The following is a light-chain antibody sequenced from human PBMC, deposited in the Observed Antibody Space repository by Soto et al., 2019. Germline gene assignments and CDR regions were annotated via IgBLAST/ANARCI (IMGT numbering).Light chain of an antibody. CDR1: QSVSSSY. V-gene: IGKV3-15*01. Sequence: EIVLTQYPGTLSLSPGERATLSCRASQSVSSSYLAWYQQKPGQAPGLLIFGASTRATGIPARFSGSGSGTEFTLTISSLQSEDFAVYYCQQYHDWPPITFGQGTRLEI. J-gene: IGKJ5*01. CDR3: QQYHDWPPIT. CDR2: GAS.